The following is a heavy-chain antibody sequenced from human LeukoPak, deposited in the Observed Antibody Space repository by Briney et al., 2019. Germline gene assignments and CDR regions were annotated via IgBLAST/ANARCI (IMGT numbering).Heavy chain of an antibody. CDR1: GYTFTSYA. CDR2: INTNTGNP. V-gene: IGHV7-4-1*02. D-gene: IGHD1-7*01. J-gene: IGHJ4*02. Sequence: ASVKVSCKASGYTFTSYAMNWVRQAPGQGLEWMGWINTNTGNPTYAQGFTGRFVLSLDTSVSTAYLQISSLKAEDTAVYYCARTPPFYNWNYATGDYWGQGTLVTVSS. CDR3: ARTPPFYNWNYATGDY.